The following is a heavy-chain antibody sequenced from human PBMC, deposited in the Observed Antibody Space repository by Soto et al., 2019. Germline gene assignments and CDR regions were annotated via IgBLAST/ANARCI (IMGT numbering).Heavy chain of an antibody. V-gene: IGHV3-48*03. CDR1: GFTFSSWE. D-gene: IGHD6-19*01. Sequence: VHLVESGGGLVQPGGSLRLSCAASGFTFSSWEMNWVRQAPGKGLEWVSYISSSGTTIYYADSVKGRFTISRDNAKNSLYLQMNSLRAEDTALYYCTRVSVATFGYWGQGALVTVSS. CDR3: TRVSVATFGY. J-gene: IGHJ4*02. CDR2: ISSSGTTI.